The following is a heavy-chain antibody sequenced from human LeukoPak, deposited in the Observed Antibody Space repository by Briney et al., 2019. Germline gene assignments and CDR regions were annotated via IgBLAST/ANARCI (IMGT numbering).Heavy chain of an antibody. CDR2: INPSGGST. D-gene: IGHD3-22*01. V-gene: IGHV1-46*01. J-gene: IGHJ4*02. CDR3: VCSHYDSDN. CDR1: GYTFIAYY. Sequence: GASVKVSCKASGYTFIAYYKHWVRQAPGQGLEWMGIINPSGGSTSYAQKFQGRVTMTRDTSTSTVYMELSSLRSEDTAVYYCVCSHYDSDNWGQGTLVTVSS.